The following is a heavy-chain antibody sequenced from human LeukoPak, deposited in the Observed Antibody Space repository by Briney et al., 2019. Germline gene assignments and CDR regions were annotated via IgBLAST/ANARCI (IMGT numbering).Heavy chain of an antibody. CDR2: IYYSGST. CDR3: ARSLPWSGELNDY. CDR1: GVSISSSSYY. Sequence: SETLSLTCTVSGVSISSSSYYWGWIRQPPGKGLEWIGSIYYSGSTNYNPSLKSRVTISVDTSKNQFSLKLSSVTAADTAVYYCARSLPWSGELNDYWGQGTLVTVSS. D-gene: IGHD3-10*01. J-gene: IGHJ4*02. V-gene: IGHV4-39*07.